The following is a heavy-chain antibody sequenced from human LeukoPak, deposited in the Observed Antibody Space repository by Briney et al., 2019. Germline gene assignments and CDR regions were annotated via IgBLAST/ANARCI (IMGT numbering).Heavy chain of an antibody. CDR1: GGSISSYY. Sequence: SETLSLTCTVSGGSISSYYWSWIRQPPGKGLEWIGYIYYSGSTNYNPSLKSRVTISVDTSKNQFSLKLSSVTAADMAVYYCARVPYGSGPDIWGQGTMVTVSS. D-gene: IGHD3-10*01. V-gene: IGHV4-59*01. CDR3: ARVPYGSGPDI. J-gene: IGHJ3*02. CDR2: IYYSGST.